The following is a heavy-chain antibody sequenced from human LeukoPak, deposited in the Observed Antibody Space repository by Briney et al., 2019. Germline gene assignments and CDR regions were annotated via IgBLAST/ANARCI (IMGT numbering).Heavy chain of an antibody. CDR2: MYSGGST. CDR3: AGDYGDYVRFDY. J-gene: IGHJ4*02. V-gene: IGHV3-66*01. D-gene: IGHD4-17*01. CDR1: GFTVSSNY. Sequence: GGFLRLSCAASGFTVSSNYMSWVRQAPGKGLEWVSVMYSGGSTYYADSVKGRFTISRDNSKNTLYLQMNSLRAEDTAVYYCAGDYGDYVRFDYWGQGTLVTVSS.